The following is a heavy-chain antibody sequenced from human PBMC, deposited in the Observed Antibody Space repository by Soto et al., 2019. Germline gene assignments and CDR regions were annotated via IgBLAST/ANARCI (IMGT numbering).Heavy chain of an antibody. CDR2: INHSGST. Sequence: PSGTPSLTCAVHGGSFSGYYWSWIRQPPGKGLEWIGEINHSGSTNHNPSLKSRVTISVDTSKNQFSLKLSSVTAADTAVYYCARAESGVGYYSYYGMDVSGQGTTVTVSS. V-gene: IGHV4-34*01. J-gene: IGHJ6*02. CDR1: GGSFSGYY. CDR3: ARAESGVGYYSYYGMDV. D-gene: IGHD1-26*01.